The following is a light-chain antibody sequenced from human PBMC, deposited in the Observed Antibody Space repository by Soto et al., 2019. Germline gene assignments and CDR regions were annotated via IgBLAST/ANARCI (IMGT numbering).Light chain of an antibody. V-gene: IGKV3-11*01. CDR2: EAS. CDR3: QQRSNWLIT. Sequence: EIVMTQSPATLSVSPGGRVTLSCRASQTVTTNLAWYQQKPGRAPRLLIYEASTRATGIPARFSGSGSGTDFTLTISSLEPEDFAVYYCQQRSNWLITFGQGTRLEIK. CDR1: QTVTTN. J-gene: IGKJ5*01.